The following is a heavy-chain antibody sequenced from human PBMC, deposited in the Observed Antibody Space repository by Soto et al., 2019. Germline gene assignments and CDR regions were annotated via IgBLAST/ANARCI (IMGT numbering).Heavy chain of an antibody. CDR2: INSDGSTT. D-gene: IGHD3-9*01. V-gene: IGHV3-74*01. J-gene: IGHJ4*02. CDR3: ARNFYDILTGYSESTFDY. CDR1: GFTFSSCW. Sequence: GGSLRLSCAASGFTFSSCWMHWVRQAPGKGLVWVSRINSDGSTTSYAEYVKGRFTISRDNAKNTLNLQMNSLRAEDTAVYYCARNFYDILTGYSESTFDYWGQGTLVTVSS.